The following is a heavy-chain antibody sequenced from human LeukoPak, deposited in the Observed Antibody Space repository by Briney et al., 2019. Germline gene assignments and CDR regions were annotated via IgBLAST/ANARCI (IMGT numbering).Heavy chain of an antibody. V-gene: IGHV4-39*01. CDR3: ARHQHSGSYYVGAFNI. CDR2: IYYSGST. CDR1: GGSVSSGSYY. Sequence: PSETLSLTCTVSGGSVSSGSYYWSWIRQPPGKGLEWIGYIYYSGSTYYNPSLKSRVTISVDTSKNQFSLKLSSVTAADTAVYYCARHQHSGSYYVGAFNIWGQGTMVTVSS. D-gene: IGHD1-26*01. J-gene: IGHJ3*02.